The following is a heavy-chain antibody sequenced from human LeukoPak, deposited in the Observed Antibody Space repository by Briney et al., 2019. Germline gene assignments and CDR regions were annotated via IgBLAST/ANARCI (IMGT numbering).Heavy chain of an antibody. CDR1: GFTFSSSC. CDR3: AKDLHGSGSFDY. D-gene: IGHD3-10*01. Sequence: PGGSLRLSCVASGFTFSSSCMHWVRQLPGKGLEWLAFMRIDESNKFCADSVKGRFTISRDSSKNTLYLQMNSLRPEDTALYYRAKDLHGSGSFDYWGQGTLVTVSS. CDR2: MRIDESNK. J-gene: IGHJ4*02. V-gene: IGHV3-30*02.